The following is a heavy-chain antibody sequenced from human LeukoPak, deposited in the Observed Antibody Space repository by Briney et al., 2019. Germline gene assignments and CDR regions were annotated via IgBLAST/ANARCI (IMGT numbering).Heavy chain of an antibody. D-gene: IGHD3-16*01. CDR2: MCASGAF. V-gene: IGHV4-4*07. J-gene: IGHJ3*02. CDR1: GGSINNYY. CDR3: ARDQSGSGGHNNDAFDI. Sequence: SETLSLTCTVPGGSINNYYWNWVRQPTGKGLEWIGRMCASGAFRYNPSFNSRVTMSVDTSKNQVSLKLTSATAADTALYFCARDQSGSGGHNNDAFDIWGHGTMVTVSS.